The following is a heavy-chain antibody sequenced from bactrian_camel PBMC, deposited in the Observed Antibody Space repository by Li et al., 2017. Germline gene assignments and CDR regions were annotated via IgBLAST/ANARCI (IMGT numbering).Heavy chain of an antibody. Sequence: HVQLVESGGGSVQAGGSLRLSCAGSGYSYNNHCIGWFRQVPGKEREGVAGIYASGGRPHYDDSVKGRFAISRDNAKNTLYLQLNNLKAEDTASYYCARGRTGIEASWRDTTAPDTLLGQGTQVTVS. V-gene: IGHV3S1*01. CDR1: GYSYNNHC. J-gene: IGHJ4*01. D-gene: IGHD3*01. CDR2: IYASGGRP.